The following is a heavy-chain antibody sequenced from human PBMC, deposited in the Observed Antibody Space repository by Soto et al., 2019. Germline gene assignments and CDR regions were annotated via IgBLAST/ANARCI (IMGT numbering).Heavy chain of an antibody. J-gene: IGHJ5*02. D-gene: IGHD4-17*01. CDR3: AREGWNGDPLRFDP. Sequence: QVQLVQSGAEVKKPGSSVKVSCKASGGTFSSYTISWVRQAPGQGLEWMGRIIPILGIANYAQKFQGRVTITADKSTSTAYMELSSLRSEDTAVYYCAREGWNGDPLRFDPWGQGTLVTVSS. V-gene: IGHV1-69*08. CDR1: GGTFSSYT. CDR2: IIPILGIA.